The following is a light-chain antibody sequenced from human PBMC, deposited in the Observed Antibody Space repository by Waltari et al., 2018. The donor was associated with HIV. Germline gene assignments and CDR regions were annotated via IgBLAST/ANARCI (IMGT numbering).Light chain of an antibody. CDR3: LTYVSYSGTWY. CDR2: DVS. Sequence: QSPLTQPASVSGNPGQSVTITCTGTNIDVGDYNLVSWYQQHPGKAPKLLIYDVSKRPSGGSSRFSGSIFVYWAFLTISVLLAEYESYYFCLTYVSYSGTWYFGGGTYLTV. V-gene: IGLV2-23*02. CDR1: NIDVGDYNL. J-gene: IGLJ2*01.